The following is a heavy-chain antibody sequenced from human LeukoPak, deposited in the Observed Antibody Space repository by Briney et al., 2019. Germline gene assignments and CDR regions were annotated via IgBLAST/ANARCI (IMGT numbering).Heavy chain of an antibody. Sequence: SETLSLTCTVSGDSIRRSTYYWAWIRQPPGKGLEWIGSVYYGRSPYFNPSLESRATISVDTSKNHFSLKMSSVTAADTAVYYCARSSGTGTFSYWGQGTLVTVSS. CDR2: VYYGRSP. CDR1: GDSIRRSTYY. J-gene: IGHJ4*02. D-gene: IGHD6-25*01. CDR3: ARSSGTGTFSY. V-gene: IGHV4-39*02.